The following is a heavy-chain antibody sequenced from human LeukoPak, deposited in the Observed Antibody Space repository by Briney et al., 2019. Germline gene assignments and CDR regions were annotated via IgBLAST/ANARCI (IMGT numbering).Heavy chain of an antibody. CDR3: ARATIRALDY. Sequence: PGGSLRLSCAASGFTFSSYGMSWVRQAPGKGLERVAVISYDGSNKYYADSVKGRFTISRDNSKNTLYLQMNSLRAEDTAVYYCARATIRALDYWGQGTLVTVSS. J-gene: IGHJ4*02. D-gene: IGHD5-24*01. CDR1: GFTFSSYG. V-gene: IGHV3-30*03. CDR2: ISYDGSNK.